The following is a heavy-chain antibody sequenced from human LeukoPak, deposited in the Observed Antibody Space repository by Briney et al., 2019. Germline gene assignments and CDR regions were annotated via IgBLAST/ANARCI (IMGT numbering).Heavy chain of an antibody. J-gene: IGHJ4*02. CDR2: ISGSGGST. V-gene: IGHV3-23*01. CDR1: GFTFNSYA. CDR3: AKDESSSWYHY. D-gene: IGHD6-13*01. Sequence: GGSLRLSCAASGFTFNSYAMSWVRQAPGKGLEWVSAISGSGGSTYYADSVKGRFTISRDNSKNTLYLQMNSLRAEDTAVYYCAKDESSSWYHYWGQGTLVTVSS.